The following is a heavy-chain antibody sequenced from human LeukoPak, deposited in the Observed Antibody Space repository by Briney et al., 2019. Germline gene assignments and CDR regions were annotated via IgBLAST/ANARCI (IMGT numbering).Heavy chain of an antibody. CDR1: GFTFTSSA. CDR3: ARVGKAAGPYYYYYYYMDV. Sequence: SVKVSCKASGFTFTSSAMQWVRQARGQRLEWIGWIVVGSGNTNYAQKFQERVTITRDMSTSTAYMELRSLRSDDTAVYYCARVGKAAGPYYYYYYYMDVWGKGTTVTISS. J-gene: IGHJ6*03. D-gene: IGHD6-13*01. V-gene: IGHV1-58*02. CDR2: IVVGSGNT.